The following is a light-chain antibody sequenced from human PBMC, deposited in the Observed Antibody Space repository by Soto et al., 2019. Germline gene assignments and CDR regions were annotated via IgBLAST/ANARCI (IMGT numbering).Light chain of an antibody. V-gene: IGLV2-23*01. CDR3: CSYVV. Sequence: QSVLTQPASVSGSPGQSITISCTGTSSDVGSYNLVSWYQQHPGKAPKLMIYEGSKRPSGVSNRFSGSKSGNTASLTISGLQAEDEADYYCCSYVVFGGGTKLTVL. CDR2: EGS. J-gene: IGLJ2*01. CDR1: SSDVGSYNL.